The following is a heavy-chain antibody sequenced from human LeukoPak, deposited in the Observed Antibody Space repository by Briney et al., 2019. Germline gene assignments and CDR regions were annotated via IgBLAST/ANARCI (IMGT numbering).Heavy chain of an antibody. Sequence: PGGSLRLSCAASGFTFNSYGMHWVRQGPGRRLEWVAFIRFDESNKYYADSVKGRFTISRDISKNTLYLQMNSLRAEDTAVYYCTREDAYGSGSVPGKWGQGTLVTVSS. CDR2: IRFDESNK. CDR3: TREDAYGSGSVPGK. V-gene: IGHV3-30*02. J-gene: IGHJ4*02. D-gene: IGHD3-10*01. CDR1: GFTFNSYG.